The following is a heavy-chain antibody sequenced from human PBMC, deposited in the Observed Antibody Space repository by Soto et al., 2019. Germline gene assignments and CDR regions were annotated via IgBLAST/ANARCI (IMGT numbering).Heavy chain of an antibody. V-gene: IGHV4-31*03. Sequence: QVQLQESGPGLVKPSQTLSLTCTVSGGSISSGGYYWNWIRQHPGKGLEWIGYIYYSGSTSYHPSLKSRVTISADTSNNQFSLKLSSVTAADTAVYYCAREGGLTFDIWGQGTMVTVSS. CDR2: IYYSGST. D-gene: IGHD1-26*01. J-gene: IGHJ3*02. CDR3: AREGGLTFDI. CDR1: GGSISSGGYY.